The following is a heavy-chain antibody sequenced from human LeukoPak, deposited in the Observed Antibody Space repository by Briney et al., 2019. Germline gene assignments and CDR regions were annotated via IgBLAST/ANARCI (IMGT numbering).Heavy chain of an antibody. CDR1: GITLINAW. CDR2: IRRKTDGGTT. V-gene: IGHV3-15*01. D-gene: IGHD5-24*01. J-gene: IGHJ6*02. CDR3: TTRDGYNLQDYYHGMDV. Sequence: GGSLRLSCAASGITLINAWMTWVRQVPGKGLEWVGRIRRKTDGGTTDYAAPVKGRFTIARDESKNTLYLQMNSLKTEDTGVYYCTTRDGYNLQDYYHGMDVWGQGTTVTVSS.